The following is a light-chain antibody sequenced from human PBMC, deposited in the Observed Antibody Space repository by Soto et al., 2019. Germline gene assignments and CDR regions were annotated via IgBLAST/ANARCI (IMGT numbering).Light chain of an antibody. CDR2: DAS. CDR1: QSVRSER. CDR3: QEYDGAPQIP. J-gene: IGKJ5*01. V-gene: IGKV3-20*01. Sequence: SQIGRASLSDRACQSVRSERLAWYQQKRGQAPTLLIFDASSRASCTPARFSGSGSWTDFTLTISSLEPEDFAVYCCQEYDGAPQIPFGLGTRLEIK.